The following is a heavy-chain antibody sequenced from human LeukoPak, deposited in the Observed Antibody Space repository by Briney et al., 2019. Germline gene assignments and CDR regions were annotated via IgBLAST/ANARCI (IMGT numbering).Heavy chain of an antibody. Sequence: SETLSLTCTVSGGSISSNSYYWGWIRQPPGKGLEWIVSIYYSGSTYYNPSLNIRVTISVDTSKNQFSLNLRSVTAADTAVYYCAREILYDSTGYYLWGQGTLVTVSS. CDR2: IYYSGST. D-gene: IGHD3-22*01. J-gene: IGHJ4*02. CDR1: GGSISSNSYY. CDR3: AREILYDSTGYYL. V-gene: IGHV4-39*07.